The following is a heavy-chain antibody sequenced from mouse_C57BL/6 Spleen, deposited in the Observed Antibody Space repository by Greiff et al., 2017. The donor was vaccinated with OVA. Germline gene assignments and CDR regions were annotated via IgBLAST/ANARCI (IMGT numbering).Heavy chain of an antibody. CDR2: IHPNSGST. CDR3: AREGYSKSYFDY. CDR1: GYTFTSYW. J-gene: IGHJ2*01. V-gene: IGHV1-64*01. Sequence: VQLQQSGAELVKPGASVKLSCKASGYTFTSYWMHWVKQRPGQGLEWIGMIHPNSGSTNYNEKFKSKATLTVDKSSSTAYMQLSSLTSEDSAVYYCAREGYSKSYFDYWGQGTTLTVSS. D-gene: IGHD2-5*01.